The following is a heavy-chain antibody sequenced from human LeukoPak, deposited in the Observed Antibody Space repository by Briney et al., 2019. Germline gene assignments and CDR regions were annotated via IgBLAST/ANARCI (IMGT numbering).Heavy chain of an antibody. CDR3: ARDREAAGTGDY. CDR2: ISYDGSNK. J-gene: IGHJ4*02. Sequence: GGSLRLSCAASGFTFSNAWMSWVRQAPGKGLEWVAVISYDGSNKYYADSVKGRFTISRDNSKNTLYLQMNSLRAEDTAVYYCARDREAAGTGDYWGQGTLVTVSS. D-gene: IGHD6-13*01. CDR1: GFTFSNAW. V-gene: IGHV3-30-3*01.